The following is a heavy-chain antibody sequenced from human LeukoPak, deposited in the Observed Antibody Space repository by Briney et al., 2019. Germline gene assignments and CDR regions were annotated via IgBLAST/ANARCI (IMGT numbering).Heavy chain of an antibody. CDR1: GFTFSSYG. J-gene: IGHJ4*02. CDR2: ISYDGSNK. Sequence: TGGSLRLSCAASGFTFSSYGMHWVRQAPGKGLEWVAVISYDGSNKYYADSVKGRFTISGDNSKNTLYLQMNSLRAEDTAVYYCAKDLQYYYDSSGIDYWGQGTLVTVSS. CDR3: AKDLQYYYDSSGIDY. V-gene: IGHV3-30*18. D-gene: IGHD3-22*01.